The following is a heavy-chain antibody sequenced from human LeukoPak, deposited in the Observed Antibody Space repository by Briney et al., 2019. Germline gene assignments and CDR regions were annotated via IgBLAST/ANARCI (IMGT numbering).Heavy chain of an antibody. V-gene: IGHV3-66*01. CDR3: ARGINYYGSGSYTFDP. CDR2: IYSGGGT. J-gene: IGHJ5*02. D-gene: IGHD3-10*01. CDR1: GFTVSSNY. Sequence: PGGSLRLSCAASGFTVSSNYISWVRQASGKGLEWVSIIYSGGGTNYADSVKGRFTISRDNSKNTVYLQMNSLRAEDTAVYYCARGINYYGSGSYTFDPWGQGTLVTVSS.